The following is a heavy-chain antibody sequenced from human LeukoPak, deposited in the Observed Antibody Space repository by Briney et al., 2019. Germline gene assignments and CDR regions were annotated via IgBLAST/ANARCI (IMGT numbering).Heavy chain of an antibody. J-gene: IGHJ4*02. CDR3: ARAEGGGIAFLIDY. D-gene: IGHD1-1*01. CDR2: VSYDGNNN. V-gene: IGHV3-30-3*01. Sequence: GGSLRPSCAASGFTVSSNYMSWVRQAPGKGLEWMAVVSYDGNNNYHADSVKGRFTISRDNSKNTLYLQMNSLRADDTAVYYCARAEGGGIAFLIDYWGQGTLVTVSS. CDR1: GFTVSSNY.